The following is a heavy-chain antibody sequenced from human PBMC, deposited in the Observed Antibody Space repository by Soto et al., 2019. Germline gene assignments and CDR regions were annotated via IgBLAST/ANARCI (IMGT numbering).Heavy chain of an antibody. CDR1: GFSISSGNY. Sequence: SETLSLTCAVSGFSISSGNYWGWIRKHPGKGLEWIGSVYHGGNTYYNPFLKSRVSISIDLSKNQFSLKLTSVTAADTAAYYCARARWYDAFNVWGQGTVVTVSS. V-gene: IGHV4-38-2*01. CDR3: ARARWYDAFNV. CDR2: VYHGGNT. J-gene: IGHJ3*01. D-gene: IGHD2-15*01.